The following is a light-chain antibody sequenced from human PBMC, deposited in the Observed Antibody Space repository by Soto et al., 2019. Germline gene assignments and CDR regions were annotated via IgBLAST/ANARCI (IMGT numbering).Light chain of an antibody. CDR2: LGS. CDR1: QSLLYSGSTC. CDR3: MKTLQTPLT. V-gene: IGKV2-28*01. Sequence: DIVMTQSPLSLSVTPGEPASISCRSSQSLLYSGSTCLAWYLQKPGQSPQLLIYLGSSRASGVPDRFSGSGSGTNLTQKTSRGEAEDVGIYYGMKTLQTPLTFGGGTKVEIK. J-gene: IGKJ4*01.